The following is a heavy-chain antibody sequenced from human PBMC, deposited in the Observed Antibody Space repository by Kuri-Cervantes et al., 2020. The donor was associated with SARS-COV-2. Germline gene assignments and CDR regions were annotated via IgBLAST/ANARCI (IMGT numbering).Heavy chain of an antibody. CDR3: ARPYSGSYLYWFDP. Sequence: GSLRLSCAVYGGSFSGYYWSWIRQPPGKGLEWIGEINHSGSTNYNPSLKSRVTISVDTSKNQFSLKLGSVTAADTAVYYCARPYSGSYLYWFDPWGQGTLVTVSS. J-gene: IGHJ5*02. CDR1: GGSFSGYY. V-gene: IGHV4-34*01. D-gene: IGHD1-26*01. CDR2: INHSGST.